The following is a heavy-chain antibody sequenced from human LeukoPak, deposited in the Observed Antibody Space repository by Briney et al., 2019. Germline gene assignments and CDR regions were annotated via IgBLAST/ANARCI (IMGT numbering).Heavy chain of an antibody. J-gene: IGHJ5*02. CDR3: ATDPGYNAYDVSGWFDP. V-gene: IGHV1-2*02. D-gene: IGHD5-12*01. CDR1: GYTFTAYY. CDR2: INHNSGVA. Sequence: ASVKVSCKASGYTFTAYYIHWVRQAPGKGLAWMGWINHNSGVADYAQKFQGRVTMTRDTSIRTAYMEVSRLRSDDTAVYYCATDPGYNAYDVSGWFDPWGQGTLVTVSS.